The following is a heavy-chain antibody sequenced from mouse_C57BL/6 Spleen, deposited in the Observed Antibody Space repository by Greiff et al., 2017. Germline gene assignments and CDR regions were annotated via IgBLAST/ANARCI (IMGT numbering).Heavy chain of an antibody. J-gene: IGHJ2*01. CDR3: AITTVVAHYFDY. Sequence: VKLMESGPELVKPGASVKISCKASGYAFSSSWMNWVKQRPGKGLEWIGRIYPGDGDTNYNGKFKGKATLTADKSSSTAYMQLSSLTSEDSAVYFCAITTVVAHYFDYWGQGTTLTVSS. V-gene: IGHV1-82*01. CDR1: GYAFSSSW. D-gene: IGHD1-1*01. CDR2: IYPGDGDT.